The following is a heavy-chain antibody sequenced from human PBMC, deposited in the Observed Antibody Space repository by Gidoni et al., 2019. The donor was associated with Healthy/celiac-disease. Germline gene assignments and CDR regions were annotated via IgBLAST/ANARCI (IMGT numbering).Heavy chain of an antibody. CDR3: AHRQYSSSPFDY. V-gene: IGHV2-5*02. CDR1: GWSRSTTGVG. CDR2: IYWDDEK. D-gene: IGHD6-6*01. Sequence: QITLKESGPTLVKPTQTLTLTCSFSGWSRSTTGVGVGWIRQPPGKALEWLLLIYWDDEKRYSPSLKSRLTITKDTSKNQVVLTMTNMDPVDTATYYCAHRQYSSSPFDYWGQGTLVTVSS. J-gene: IGHJ4*02.